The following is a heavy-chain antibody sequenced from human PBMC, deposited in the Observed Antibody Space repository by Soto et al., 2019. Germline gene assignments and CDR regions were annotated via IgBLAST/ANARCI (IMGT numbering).Heavy chain of an antibody. J-gene: IGHJ4*02. V-gene: IGHV3-23*01. CDR2: ISGSGGST. CDR3: AHAGGYGSSSFDY. CDR1: GFTFSSYA. D-gene: IGHD3-10*01. Sequence: GSLILSCAASGFTFSSYAMSWVRQAPGKGLEWVSAISGSGGSTYYADSVKGRFTISRDNSKNTLYLQMNSLRAEDTAVYYCAHAGGYGSSSFDYWGQGTLVTVSS.